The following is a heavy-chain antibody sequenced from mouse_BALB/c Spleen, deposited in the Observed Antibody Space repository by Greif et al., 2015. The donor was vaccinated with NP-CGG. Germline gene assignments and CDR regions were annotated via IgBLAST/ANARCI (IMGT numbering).Heavy chain of an antibody. CDR3: VRHKPLSYAMDY. CDR1: GFTFNTYA. CDR2: IRSKSNNYAT. V-gene: IGHV10-1*02. J-gene: IGHJ4*01. Sequence: EVQLVESGGGLVQPKGSLKLSSAASGFTFNTYAMNWVRQAPGKGLEWVARIRSKSNNYATYYADSVKDRFTISRDDSQSMLYLQINNLKTEATAMYYCVRHKPLSYAMDYWGHGTSVTVSS.